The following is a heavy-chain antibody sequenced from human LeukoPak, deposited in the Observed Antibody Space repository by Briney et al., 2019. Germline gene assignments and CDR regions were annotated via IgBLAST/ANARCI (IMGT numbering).Heavy chain of an antibody. Sequence: PGGSLRLSCAASGFTVSRNYMSWVRQAPGKGLEWVSLIYSDGSTSYAESVKGRFTISRDDSKNTLSLQLNSLRAEDTAVYYCAKSTMIVVVITVFDFWGQGTLVTVSS. CDR1: GFTVSRNY. J-gene: IGHJ4*01. D-gene: IGHD3-22*01. V-gene: IGHV3-53*01. CDR3: AKSTMIVVVITVFDF. CDR2: IYSDGST.